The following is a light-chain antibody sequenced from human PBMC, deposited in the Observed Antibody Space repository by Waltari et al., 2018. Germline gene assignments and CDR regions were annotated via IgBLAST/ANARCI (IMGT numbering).Light chain of an antibody. CDR1: SSDVGSYNI. CDR2: EVN. CDR3: CSYTRGSVI. J-gene: IGLJ2*01. V-gene: IGLV2-23*02. Sequence: QSALTQPAPVSGSSGQSIAIFCTGTSSDVGSYNIFSWYQQFPGKAPKLTLYEVNKRPSGISNRFSGSKFGNTASLTISGRQAEDEGDYYCCSYTRGSVICGGWTKLTVL.